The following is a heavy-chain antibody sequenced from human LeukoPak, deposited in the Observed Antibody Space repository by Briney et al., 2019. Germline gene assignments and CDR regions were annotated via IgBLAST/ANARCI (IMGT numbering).Heavy chain of an antibody. CDR3: ARDGRIRQSGDAFDI. D-gene: IGHD1-26*01. J-gene: IGHJ3*02. Sequence: PGGSLRLSCAASGFTFSSYGMHWVRQAPGKGLEWVAVISYDGSNKYYADSVKGRFTISRDNSKNTLYLQMNSLRAEDTAVYYCARDGRIRQSGDAFDIWGQGTMVTVSS. CDR2: ISYDGSNK. V-gene: IGHV3-30*03. CDR1: GFTFSSYG.